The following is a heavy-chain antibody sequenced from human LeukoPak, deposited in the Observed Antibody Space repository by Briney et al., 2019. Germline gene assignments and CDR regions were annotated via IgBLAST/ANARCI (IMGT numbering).Heavy chain of an antibody. J-gene: IGHJ3*02. CDR2: IDDSGST. D-gene: IGHD2-2*01. V-gene: IGHV4-30-2*01. CDR1: GGSLSSGGYS. CDR3: GRAGELGYCSSTSCLYGGNGFDI. Sequence: SQTLSPTCAVAGGSLSSGGYSWSWILHPPWKGLEWIGYIDDSGSTYYNPSLKRRVTVSVDRSKNQFSLKLSSVTAADTAVHYCGRAGELGYCSSTSCLYGGNGFDIWGQGTMVTVSS.